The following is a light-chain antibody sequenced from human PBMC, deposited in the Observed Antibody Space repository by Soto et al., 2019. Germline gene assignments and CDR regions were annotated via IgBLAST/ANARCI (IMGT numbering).Light chain of an antibody. Sequence: DIVMTQSPATLSVSPGERAPVSCMASQSVSNNYLAWYQQKPGQAPRLLIYGASNRATGIPDRFSGSGSGTDFTLTISRLEPEDFAVYYCQQYGSSGTFGQGTKVDI. CDR1: QSVSNNY. J-gene: IGKJ1*01. V-gene: IGKV3-20*01. CDR3: QQYGSSGT. CDR2: GAS.